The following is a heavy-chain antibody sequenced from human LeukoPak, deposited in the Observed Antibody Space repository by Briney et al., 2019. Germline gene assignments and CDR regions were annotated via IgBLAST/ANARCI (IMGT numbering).Heavy chain of an antibody. CDR3: ARGDDFWSRRFDY. V-gene: IGHV4-34*01. Sequence: SETLSLTCAVYGGSFSGYYWSWIRQPPGKGLEWIGEINHSGSTNYNPSLKSRVTISVDTSKNQFSLKLSSVTAADTAVYYCARGDDFWSRRFDYWGQGTLVTVSS. CDR1: GGSFSGYY. J-gene: IGHJ4*02. CDR2: INHSGST. D-gene: IGHD3-3*01.